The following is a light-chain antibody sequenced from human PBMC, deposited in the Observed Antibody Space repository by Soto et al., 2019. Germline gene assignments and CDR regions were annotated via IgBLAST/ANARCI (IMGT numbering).Light chain of an antibody. V-gene: IGLV2-14*01. CDR1: SNDVGGYNY. J-gene: IGLJ1*01. CDR3: SSYTSSSTPYV. Sequence: SALTQPASVSGSPGQSITISCTGTSNDVGGYNYVSWYQQHPGKAPKLMIYDVSNRPSGVSNRFSGSKSGNTASLTISGLQAEDEADYYCSSYTSSSTPYVFGTGTKVTVL. CDR2: DVS.